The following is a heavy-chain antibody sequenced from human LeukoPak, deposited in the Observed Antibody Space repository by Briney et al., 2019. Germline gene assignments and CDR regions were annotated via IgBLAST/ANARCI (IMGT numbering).Heavy chain of an antibody. J-gene: IGHJ4*02. CDR3: ARDTAMVLPFDY. D-gene: IGHD5-18*01. CDR1: GFSISSHG. Sequence: GGSLRLSCAASGFSISSHGMSWVRQAPGKGLEWVSSIITSSGYTYYADSVKGRFTISRDNAKNSLFLQINSLRAEDTALYYCARDTAMVLPFDYWGQGTLVTVSS. CDR2: IITSSGYT. V-gene: IGHV3-21*01.